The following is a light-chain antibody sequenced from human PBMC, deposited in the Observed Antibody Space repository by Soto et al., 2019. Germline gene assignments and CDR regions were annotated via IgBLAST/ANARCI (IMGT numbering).Light chain of an antibody. Sequence: DIVMTQSPDSLAVSLGERATINCKSSQSVFDSSDNKNYITWYQQKPGQPPKLLIYWASTRESGVTDRFSGSGSGTDFTLTISRLQAEDVAVYYCQQYYVTPLTFGGGTKLEIK. CDR3: QQYYVTPLT. V-gene: IGKV4-1*01. CDR2: WAS. CDR1: QSVFDSSDNKNY. J-gene: IGKJ4*01.